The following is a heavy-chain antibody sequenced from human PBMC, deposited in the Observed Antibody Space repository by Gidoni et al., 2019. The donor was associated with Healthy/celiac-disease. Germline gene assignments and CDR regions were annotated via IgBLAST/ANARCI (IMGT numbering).Heavy chain of an antibody. CDR1: GGSISSGSYY. CDR2: IYTSGST. J-gene: IGHJ4*02. V-gene: IGHV4-61*02. CDR3: ARGRAAAGTLGY. Sequence: QVQLQESGPGLVKPSQTLSLTCTASGGSISSGSYYWSWIRQPAGKGLGWIGRIYTSGSTNYNPSLKSRVTMSVDTSKNQFSLKLSSVTAADTAVYYCARGRAAAGTLGYWGQGTLVTVSS. D-gene: IGHD6-13*01.